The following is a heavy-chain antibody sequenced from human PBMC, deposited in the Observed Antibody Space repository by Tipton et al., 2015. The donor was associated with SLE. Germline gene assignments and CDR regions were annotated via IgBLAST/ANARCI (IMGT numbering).Heavy chain of an antibody. CDR2: ISDNGIT. CDR3: AREQRLVLDY. CDR1: GGSISSGGYY. D-gene: IGHD6-19*01. V-gene: IGHV4-30-4*08. J-gene: IGHJ4*02. Sequence: TLSLTCTVSGGSISSGGYYWSWIRQHPGKGLEWIGYISDNGITYYSPSLKSRVTLSVDSSKNQISLRLISVTAADTAVYYCAREQRLVLDYWGQGTLVSVSS.